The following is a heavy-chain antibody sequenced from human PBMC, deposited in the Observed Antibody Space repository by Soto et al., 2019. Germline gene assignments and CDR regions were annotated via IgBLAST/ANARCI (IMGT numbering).Heavy chain of an antibody. Sequence: VQLVQSGAEVKKPGSSMKVSCKASGGTFISNNINWVRQAPGQGLEWMGRIIPILGIANYAQKFQGRVTITADKSTSTAYMELSSLRSDDTAVYYCAREPDNITAADYWGQGTLITVSS. D-gene: IGHD6-13*01. CDR1: GGTFISNN. J-gene: IGHJ4*02. V-gene: IGHV1-69*08. CDR2: IIPILGIA. CDR3: AREPDNITAADY.